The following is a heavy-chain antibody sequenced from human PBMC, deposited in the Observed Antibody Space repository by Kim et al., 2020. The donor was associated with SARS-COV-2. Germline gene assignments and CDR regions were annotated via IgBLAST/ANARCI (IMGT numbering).Heavy chain of an antibody. CDR3: ARVLYYDYVWGSYRYYYFDY. CDR1: GFTFSSYW. CDR2: IKQDGSEK. J-gene: IGHJ4*02. D-gene: IGHD3-16*02. V-gene: IGHV3-7*01. Sequence: GGSLRLSCAASGFTFSSYWMSWVRQAPGKGLEWVANIKQDGSEKYYVDSVKGRFTISRDNAKNSLYLQMNSLRAEDTAVYYCARVLYYDYVWGSYRYYYFDYWGQGTLVTVSS.